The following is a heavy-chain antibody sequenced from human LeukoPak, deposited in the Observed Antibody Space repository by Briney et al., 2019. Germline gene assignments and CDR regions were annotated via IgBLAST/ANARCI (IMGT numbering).Heavy chain of an antibody. J-gene: IGHJ3*01. CDR3: ARIRDGYNDAYDL. CDR1: GYTFTNSY. CDR2: INLDGGNT. Sequence: ASVKVSCKASGYTFTNSYIHWVRLAPGQVLEWMGLINLDGGNTNYAQNFQGRVTLTRDTSTSTVYMELSSLRSEDTAIYYCARIRDGYNDAYDLWGQGTVVNVPS. V-gene: IGHV1-46*01. D-gene: IGHD5-24*01.